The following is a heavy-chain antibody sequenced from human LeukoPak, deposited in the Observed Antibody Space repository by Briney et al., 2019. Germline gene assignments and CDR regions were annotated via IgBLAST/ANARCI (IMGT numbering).Heavy chain of an antibody. Sequence: GGSLRLSCAASGFTFSSYSMNWVRQAPGKGLEWVSYISSSSSTIYYADSVKGRFTISRDNAKNSLYLQMNSLRAEDTAVYYCARVGLGAFDYWGQGTLVPVSS. V-gene: IGHV3-48*04. CDR1: GFTFSSYS. J-gene: IGHJ4*02. CDR2: ISSSSSTI. CDR3: ARVGLGAFDY. D-gene: IGHD1-26*01.